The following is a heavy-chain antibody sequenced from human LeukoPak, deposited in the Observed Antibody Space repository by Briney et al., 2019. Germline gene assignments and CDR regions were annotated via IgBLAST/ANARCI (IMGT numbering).Heavy chain of an antibody. Sequence: SETLSLTCTVSGGSSSSGDYYWSWIRQPPGKGLEWIGYIYYSGSTYYNPSLKSRVTISVDTSKNQFSLKLSSVTAADTAVYYCARGRITMVEGWFDPWGQGTLVTVSS. CDR1: GGSSSSGDYY. V-gene: IGHV4-30-4*08. CDR2: IYYSGST. J-gene: IGHJ5*02. CDR3: ARGRITMVEGWFDP. D-gene: IGHD3-10*01.